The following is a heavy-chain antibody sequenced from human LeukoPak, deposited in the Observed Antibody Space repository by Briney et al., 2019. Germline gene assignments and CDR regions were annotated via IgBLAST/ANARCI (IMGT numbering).Heavy chain of an antibody. CDR2: IYYSGST. CDR1: GGSISSYY. V-gene: IGHV4-59*01. Sequence: SETLSLTCTVSGGSISSYYWSWIRQPPGKGLEWIGYIYYSGSTNYNPSLKSRVTISVDTSKNQFSLRLSSVTAADTAVYYCATDCGGNSVAFDIWGQGTMVTVSS. D-gene: IGHD4-23*01. CDR3: ATDCGGNSVAFDI. J-gene: IGHJ3*02.